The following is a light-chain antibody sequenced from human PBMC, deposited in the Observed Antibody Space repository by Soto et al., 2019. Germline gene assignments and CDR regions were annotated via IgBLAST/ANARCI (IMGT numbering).Light chain of an antibody. V-gene: IGLV1-40*01. CDR2: GNN. Sequence: QSVLTQPPSVSGAPGQRVTISCTGSSSNIGAGYDVHWYQQLPGTAPKLLIYGNNYRPSGVPDRFSGSKFGTSASLAVTGLQAEDEADYYCQSYATGLSVLYVFGTGTKVTVL. CDR1: SSNIGAGYD. CDR3: QSYATGLSVLYV. J-gene: IGLJ1*01.